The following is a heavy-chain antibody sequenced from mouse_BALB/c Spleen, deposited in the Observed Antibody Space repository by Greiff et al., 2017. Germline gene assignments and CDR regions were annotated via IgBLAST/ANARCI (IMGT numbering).Heavy chain of an antibody. D-gene: IGHD1-1*01. J-gene: IGHJ3*01. Sequence: VQLQQSAAELARPGASVKMSCKASGYTFTSYTMHWVKQRPGQGLEWIGYINPSSGYTEYNQKFKDKTTLTADKSSSTAYMQLSSLTSEDSAVYYCIYYYGSSYGFAYWGQGTLVTVSA. V-gene: IGHV1-4*02. CDR1: GYTFTSYT. CDR2: INPSSGYT. CDR3: IYYYGSSYGFAY.